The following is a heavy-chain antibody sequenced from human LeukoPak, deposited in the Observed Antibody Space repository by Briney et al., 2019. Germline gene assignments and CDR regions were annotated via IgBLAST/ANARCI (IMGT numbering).Heavy chain of an antibody. CDR1: GGSISSGGYY. Sequence: SQTLSLTCTVSGGSISSGGYYWSWIRQPPGTGREWIGYIYHSGSTYYNPSLKSRVTISVDRSKNQFSLKLSSVTAADTAVYYCARAHASSSWYGVIAYWGQGTLVTVSS. D-gene: IGHD6-13*01. V-gene: IGHV4-30-2*01. CDR2: IYHSGST. J-gene: IGHJ4*02. CDR3: ARAHASSSWYGVIAY.